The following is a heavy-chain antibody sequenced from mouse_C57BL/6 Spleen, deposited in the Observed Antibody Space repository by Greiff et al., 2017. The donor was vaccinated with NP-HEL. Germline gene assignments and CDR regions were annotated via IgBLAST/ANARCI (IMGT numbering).Heavy chain of an antibody. Sequence: VKLMESGAELVRPGTSVKMSCKASGYTFTNYWIGWAKQRPGHGLAWIGDIYPGGGYTNYNEKFKGTATLTSDKSSSTAYMQFSSLTSEYSAIYYCSRRDGSSAWFAYWGQGTLVTVSA. CDR3: SRRDGSSAWFAY. CDR1: GYTFTNYW. J-gene: IGHJ3*01. V-gene: IGHV1-63*01. CDR2: IYPGGGYT. D-gene: IGHD1-1*01.